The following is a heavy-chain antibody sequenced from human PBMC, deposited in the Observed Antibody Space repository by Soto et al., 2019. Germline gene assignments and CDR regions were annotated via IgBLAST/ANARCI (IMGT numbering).Heavy chain of an antibody. J-gene: IGHJ4*02. CDR1: GFTLTNEN. D-gene: IGHD3-22*01. CDR3: ERDQHLNMIVVVGVDDF. V-gene: IGHV3-21*06. Sequence: GVSLRLSCTVLGFTLTNENMNWVRQSPGKGLEWVSSISSRSTFINYADSVKGRFTISRDNDKGLVYLQMNSLRAEDTAVYYCERDQHLNMIVVVGVDDFRGQGKLVTV. CDR2: ISSRSTFI.